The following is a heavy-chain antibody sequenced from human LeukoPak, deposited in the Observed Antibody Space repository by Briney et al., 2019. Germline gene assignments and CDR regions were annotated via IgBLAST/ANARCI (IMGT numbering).Heavy chain of an antibody. CDR3: ASSTGTTDY. CDR1: GGSISSSVYY. CDR2: IYHSGST. V-gene: IGHV4-39*07. D-gene: IGHD1-1*01. J-gene: IGHJ4*02. Sequence: SETLSLTCTVSGGSISSSVYYWAWIRQPPGKGLEWIGSIYHSGSTYYNPSLKSRVTISVDTSKNQFSLKLSSVTAADTAVYYCASSTGTTDYWGQGTLVTVSS.